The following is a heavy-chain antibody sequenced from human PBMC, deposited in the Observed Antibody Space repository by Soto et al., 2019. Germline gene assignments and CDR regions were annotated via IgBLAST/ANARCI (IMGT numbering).Heavy chain of an antibody. CDR1: GFTFSSYG. CDR3: ASATVTWYAFDI. D-gene: IGHD4-17*01. J-gene: IGHJ3*02. CDR2: IWYDGSNK. V-gene: IGHV3-33*01. Sequence: QVQLVESGGGVVQPGRSLRLSCAASGFTFSSYGMHWVRKAPGKGLEWVAVIWYDGSNKYYADSVKGRFTISRDNSKNTLYLQMNSLRAEDTAVYYCASATVTWYAFDIWGQGTMVTVSS.